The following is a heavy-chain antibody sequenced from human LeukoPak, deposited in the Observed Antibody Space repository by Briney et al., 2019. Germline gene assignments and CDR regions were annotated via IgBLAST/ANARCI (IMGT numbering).Heavy chain of an antibody. D-gene: IGHD3-10*01. V-gene: IGHV3-23*01. J-gene: IGHJ4*02. CDR1: GFTFSNYA. CDR2: ISAGGVSLFSGSGSAT. CDR3: AKMSGVVWFGELRLPFDS. Sequence: PGGLRLSCVASGFTFSNYAMIWVRQAPGKGLQWVSVISAGGVSLFSGSGSATYYADSVEGRFTISRDNSKNKLYLQMNSLRADDTAVYYCAKMSGVVWFGELRLPFDSWGQGTVVTVSS.